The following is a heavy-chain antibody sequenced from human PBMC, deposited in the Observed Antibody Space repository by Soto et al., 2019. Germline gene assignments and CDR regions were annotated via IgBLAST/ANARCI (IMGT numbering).Heavy chain of an antibody. Sequence: SSVKVSCKASGGTFSSYAISWVRQAPGQGLECMGGIIPIFGTANYAQKFQGRVKITADESTSTAYMELSSLRSEDTAVYYCARDFGNPGGDAFDIWCQGTMVTVSS. CDR2: IIPIFGTA. V-gene: IGHV1-69*13. CDR3: ARDFGNPGGDAFDI. D-gene: IGHD3-10*01. CDR1: GGTFSSYA. J-gene: IGHJ3*02.